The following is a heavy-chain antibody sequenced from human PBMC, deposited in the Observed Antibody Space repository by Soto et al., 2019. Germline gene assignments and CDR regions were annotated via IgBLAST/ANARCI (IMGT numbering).Heavy chain of an antibody. CDR2: IYPGDSDT. D-gene: IGHD6-13*01. V-gene: IGHV5-51*01. Sequence: GESLKISCKGSGYSFTSYWIGWVRQMPGKGLEWMGIIYPGDSDTRYSPSFQGQVTISADKSISTAYLQWSSLKASDTAMYYCARRSGILRTGAYYYYMDVWGKGTTGTVSS. CDR3: ARRSGILRTGAYYYYMDV. CDR1: GYSFTSYW. J-gene: IGHJ6*03.